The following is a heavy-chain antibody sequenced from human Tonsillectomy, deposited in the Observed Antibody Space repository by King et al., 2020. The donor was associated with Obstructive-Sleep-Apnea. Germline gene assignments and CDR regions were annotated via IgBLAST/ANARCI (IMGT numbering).Heavy chain of an antibody. J-gene: IGHJ4*02. Sequence: QLVQSGGGLVQPGGSLRLSCAASGFTFSSNYMSWVRQAPGKGLEWVSVIYSGGSTYYADSVKGRFTISRDNSKNTLYLQMNSLRAEDTAVYYCARNDFWSGYKYDYWGQGTLVTVSS. CDR3: ARNDFWSGYKYDY. D-gene: IGHD3-3*01. V-gene: IGHV3-66*01. CDR2: IYSGGST. CDR1: GFTFSSNY.